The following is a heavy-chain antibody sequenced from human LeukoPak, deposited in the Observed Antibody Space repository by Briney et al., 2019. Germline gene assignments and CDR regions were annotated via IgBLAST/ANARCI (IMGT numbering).Heavy chain of an antibody. CDR3: TTHRIAVAGTAGH. Sequence: KPGGSLRLSCAASGFTFINVWMTWVRQAPGKGLEWVGRIERKIDGGTTEYAAPVKGRFTISRDDSKNTLYLQMNSLKTEDTAVYYCTTHRIAVAGTAGHWGQGTLVTVSS. J-gene: IGHJ4*02. D-gene: IGHD6-19*01. V-gene: IGHV3-15*04. CDR2: IERKIDGGTT. CDR1: GFTFINVW.